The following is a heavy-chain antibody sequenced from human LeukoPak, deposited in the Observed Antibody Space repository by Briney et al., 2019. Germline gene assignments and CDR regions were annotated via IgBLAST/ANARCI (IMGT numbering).Heavy chain of an antibody. Sequence: GASVKVSCKASGGTFSSYAISWVRQAPGQGIEWMGRIIPILGIADYAQKFQGRVTITADKSTTTADMKLSSMRSEETAVYYCARVNRGWELLRSTGDYYYYYYMDVWGKGTTVTVSS. J-gene: IGHJ6*03. CDR2: IIPILGIA. CDR3: ARVNRGWELLRSTGDYYYYYYMDV. CDR1: GGTFSSYA. V-gene: IGHV1-69*04. D-gene: IGHD1-26*01.